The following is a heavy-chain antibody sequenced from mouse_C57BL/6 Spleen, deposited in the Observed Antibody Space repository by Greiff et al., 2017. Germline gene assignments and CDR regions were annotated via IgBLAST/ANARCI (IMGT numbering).Heavy chain of an antibody. J-gene: IGHJ2*01. D-gene: IGHD2-3*01. CDR3: AIASYDGWFDY. CDR2: SRNKANDYTT. V-gene: IGHV7-1*01. CDR1: GFTFSDFY. Sequence: EVKVVESGGGLVQSGRSLRLSCATSGFTFSDFYMEWVRQAPGKGLEWIAASRNKANDYTTEYSASVKGRCIVSRDTSQSILYLQMNALRAEDTAMYYCAIASYDGWFDYWGQGTTLTVSS.